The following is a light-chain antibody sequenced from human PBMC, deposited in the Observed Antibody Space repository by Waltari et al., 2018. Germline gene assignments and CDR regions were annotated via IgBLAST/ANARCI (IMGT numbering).Light chain of an antibody. CDR2: EVS. Sequence: QSALTQPPSVSGSPGQSVTISCTGPSSDVGSYNRVPWYQQPPGTAPKLMLYEVSNRPSGVPDRFSGSKSGNTASLTISGLQAEDEADYYCSSYTSSSTVVFGGGTKLTVL. V-gene: IGLV2-18*02. J-gene: IGLJ2*01. CDR1: SSDVGSYNR. CDR3: SSYTSSSTVV.